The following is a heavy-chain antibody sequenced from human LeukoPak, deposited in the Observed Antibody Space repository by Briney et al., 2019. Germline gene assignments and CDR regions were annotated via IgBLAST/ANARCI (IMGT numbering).Heavy chain of an antibody. CDR1: GFIFGEYG. D-gene: IGHD2-8*01. Sequence: GGSLRLSCVASGFIFGEYGMNWVRQAPGKGLEWVSGINWNGGGSGHGDSVQGRFTISRDNAKNSLYLQMNSLRAEDTAVYYCAKDRCSNGVGCYYYYMDVWGKGTTVTISS. CDR2: INWNGGGS. CDR3: AKDRCSNGVGCYYYYMDV. V-gene: IGHV3-20*04. J-gene: IGHJ6*03.